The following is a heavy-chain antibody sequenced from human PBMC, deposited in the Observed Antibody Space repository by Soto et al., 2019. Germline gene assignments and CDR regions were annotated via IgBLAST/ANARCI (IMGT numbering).Heavy chain of an antibody. J-gene: IGHJ6*03. CDR3: ARACSSTSCYFGYMDV. CDR2: IIPILGIA. CDR1: GGTFSSYT. D-gene: IGHD2-2*01. Sequence: SVKVSCKASGGTFSSYTISWVRQAPGQGLEWMGRIIPILGIANYAQKFQGRVTITADKSTSTAYMELSSLRSEDTAVYYCARACSSTSCYFGYMDVWGKGTTVTV. V-gene: IGHV1-69*02.